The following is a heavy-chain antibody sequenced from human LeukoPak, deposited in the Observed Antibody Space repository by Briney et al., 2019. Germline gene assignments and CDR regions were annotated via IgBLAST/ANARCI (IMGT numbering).Heavy chain of an antibody. CDR1: GFTFSDYY. D-gene: IGHD6-13*01. CDR3: ARDRSRDAFDI. V-gene: IGHV3-11*04. Sequence: GGSLRLSCAASGFTFSDYYMSWIRQAPGKGLEWVSYISSSGSTIYYADSVKGRFTISRDNSKNTLYLQMNSLRAEDTAVYYCARDRSRDAFDIWGQGTMVTVSS. J-gene: IGHJ3*02. CDR2: ISSSGSTI.